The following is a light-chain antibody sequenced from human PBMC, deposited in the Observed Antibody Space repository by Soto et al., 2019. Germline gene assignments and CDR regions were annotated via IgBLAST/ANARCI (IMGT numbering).Light chain of an antibody. CDR1: SSNIGSNT. CDR2: SNN. V-gene: IGLV1-44*01. J-gene: IGLJ3*02. Sequence: QSVLTQPPSASGTPGQRVTISCSGSSSNIGSNTVNWYQQLPGTAPKLLIYSNNQQPSGVPDRLSCSKTGTTASLAISGLQYDDEADYYCASWDASLNIWVFGGGTKLTVL. CDR3: ASWDASLNIWV.